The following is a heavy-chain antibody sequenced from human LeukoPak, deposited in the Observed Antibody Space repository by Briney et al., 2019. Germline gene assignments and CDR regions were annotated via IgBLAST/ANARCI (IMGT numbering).Heavy chain of an antibody. J-gene: IGHJ6*03. D-gene: IGHD2-2*01. V-gene: IGHV1-2*02. Sequence: ASVKVSCKASGYTFTGYYMHWVRQAPGRGLEWMGWINPNSGGTNYAQKFQGRVTMTRDTSISTAYMELSRLRSDDTAVYYCARVVVVVPAAPRGGYYYYYMDVWGKGTTVTVSS. CDR1: GYTFTGYY. CDR2: INPNSGGT. CDR3: ARVVVVVPAAPRGGYYYYYMDV.